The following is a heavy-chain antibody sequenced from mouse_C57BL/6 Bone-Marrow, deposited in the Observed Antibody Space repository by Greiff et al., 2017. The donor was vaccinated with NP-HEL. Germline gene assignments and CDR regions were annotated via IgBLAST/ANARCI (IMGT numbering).Heavy chain of an antibody. CDR2: IRNKANGYTT. CDR3: ARSFYPQSWFAY. Sequence: EVMLVESGGGLVQPGGSLSLSCAASGFTFTDYYMSWVRQPPGKALEWLGFIRNKANGYTTEYSASVKGRFTISRDNSQSILYLQMNALRAEDSATYYCARSFYPQSWFAYWGQGTLVTVSA. CDR1: GFTFTDYY. V-gene: IGHV7-3*01. J-gene: IGHJ3*01. D-gene: IGHD2-1*01.